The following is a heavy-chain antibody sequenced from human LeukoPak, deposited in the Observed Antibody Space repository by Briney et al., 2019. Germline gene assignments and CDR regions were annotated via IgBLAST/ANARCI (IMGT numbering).Heavy chain of an antibody. CDR3: ARDYDWALDF. CDR2: INHEGEAI. CDR1: GFPFSSRV. J-gene: IGHJ4*02. V-gene: IGHV3-48*02. D-gene: IGHD3-9*01. Sequence: GGSLRLSCAASGFPFSSRVMSCVRQAPGKGLEWIAYINHEGEAIYYPQFVRGRFIISRDNAKNTLFLQMNDLRDEDTAVYYCARDYDWALDFWGQGTRVTVSS.